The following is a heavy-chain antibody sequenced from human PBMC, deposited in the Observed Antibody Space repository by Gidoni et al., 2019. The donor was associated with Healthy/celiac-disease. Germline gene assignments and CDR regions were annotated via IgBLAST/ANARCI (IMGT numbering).Heavy chain of an antibody. J-gene: IGHJ4*02. CDR2: IYRGGST. CDR3: ARGGAVPATASLDY. D-gene: IGHD2-2*01. CDR1: GFTVSSNY. V-gene: IGHV3-66*01. Sequence: EVQLVESGGGLVQPGGSLRLSWADSGFTVSSNYMSWVRQAPGKGLEWVSVIYRGGSTYYADSVTGSFTISRDNSKNTLYLQMNSLRAEDTAVYSCARGGAVPATASLDYWGQGTLVTVSS.